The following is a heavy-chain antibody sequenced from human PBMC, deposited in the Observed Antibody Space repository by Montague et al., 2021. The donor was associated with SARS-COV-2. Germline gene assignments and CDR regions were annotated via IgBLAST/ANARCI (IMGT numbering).Heavy chain of an antibody. CDR1: GDSIITTDC. J-gene: IGHJ4*02. Sequence: SETLSLTCAVSGDSIITTDCWSWVRQPPGKGLEWIGEIYQGASTNYNPSLKSRVTMSVDRSKNQVSLELYSVTAADTALYYCVRAGGFHNRLPDWGQGALVIVSS. V-gene: IGHV4-4*02. CDR3: VRAGGFHNRLPD. CDR2: IYQGAST. D-gene: IGHD1-26*01.